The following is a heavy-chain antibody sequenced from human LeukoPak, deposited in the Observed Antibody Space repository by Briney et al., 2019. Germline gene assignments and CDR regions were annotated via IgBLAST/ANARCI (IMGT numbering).Heavy chain of an antibody. CDR2: INHSGSA. Sequence: SETLSLTCAVPGGSFSGYYWTWIRQPPGKGLEWIGEINHSGSANYNPSLKSRVTILLDTSKNQFSLKLSSVTAADTAVYYCARGQGTVTTHWGQGTLVTVSS. CDR1: GGSFSGYY. CDR3: ARGQGTVTTH. J-gene: IGHJ4*02. V-gene: IGHV4-34*01. D-gene: IGHD4-17*01.